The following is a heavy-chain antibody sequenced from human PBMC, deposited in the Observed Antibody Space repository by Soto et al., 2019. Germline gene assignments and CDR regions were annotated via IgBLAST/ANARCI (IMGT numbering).Heavy chain of an antibody. CDR2: TYYSGRT. J-gene: IGHJ6*03. CDR3: ATGHSYMDV. CDR1: GGSISHYY. V-gene: IGHV4-59*08. Sequence: QVQLQESGPGLVKPSETLSLTCTVSGGSISHYYWTWIRQPPGKSLEWIGYTYYSGRTNYNPSLKSRVTISVDTSKNQISLRVNSVTAADTAVYYCATGHSYMDVWGKGTTVIVSS.